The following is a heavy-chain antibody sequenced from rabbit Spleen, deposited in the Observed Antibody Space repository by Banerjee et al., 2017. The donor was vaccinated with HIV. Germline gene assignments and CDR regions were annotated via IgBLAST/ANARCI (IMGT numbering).Heavy chain of an antibody. CDR2: IDPVFGST. CDR3: VRDRANIGGDYGPYYFDL. J-gene: IGHJ4*01. D-gene: IGHD2-1*01. CDR1: GFDFSDYG. V-gene: IGHV1S47*01. Sequence: QEQLEESGGDLVKPGGSLTLSCKASGFDFSDYGVSWVRQAPGKGLEWIGYIDPVFGSTYYASWVNGRFTISRHNAQNTLYLQLDSLTAADTATYFCVRDRANIGGDYGPYYFDLWGPGTLVTVS.